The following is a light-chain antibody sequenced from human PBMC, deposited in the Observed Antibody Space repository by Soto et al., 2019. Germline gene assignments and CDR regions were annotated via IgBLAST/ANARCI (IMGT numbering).Light chain of an antibody. J-gene: IGLJ2*01. CDR2: RSD. Sequence: QSVLTQPPSTSGTPGQRVTISCSGSSSNIGGNHVYWYQQFPGMAPKLLMYRSDQRPTGVPDRFSGSKSGTSASLAISGLRSDDEADYYCSARDDSLSGVVFGGGIKLTVL. V-gene: IGLV1-47*01. CDR1: SSNIGGNH. CDR3: SARDDSLSGVV.